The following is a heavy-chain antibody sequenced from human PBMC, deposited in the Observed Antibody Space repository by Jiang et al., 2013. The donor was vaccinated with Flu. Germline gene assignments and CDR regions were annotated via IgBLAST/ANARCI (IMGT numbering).Heavy chain of an antibody. CDR3: ARGVRDGYKIWFDY. Sequence: LLKPSETLSLTCAVYGGSFSGYYWSWIRQPPGKGLEWIGEINHSGSTNYNPSLKSRVTISVDASKSQFSLKLSSVTAADTAVYYCARGVRDGYKIWFDYWGQGTLVTVSS. CDR2: INHSGST. D-gene: IGHD5-24*01. V-gene: IGHV4-34*01. CDR1: GGSFSGYY. J-gene: IGHJ4*02.